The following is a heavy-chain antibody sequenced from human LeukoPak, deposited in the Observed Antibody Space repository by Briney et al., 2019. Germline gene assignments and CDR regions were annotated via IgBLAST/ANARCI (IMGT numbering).Heavy chain of an antibody. CDR2: ISGSGGST. D-gene: IGHD3-22*01. V-gene: IGHV3-23*01. Sequence: GGSLRLSCAASGFTFSSYAMSWVRQAPGKGLEWASAISGSGGSTYYADSVKGRFTISRDNSKNTLYLQMNSLRAEDTAVYYCARDHYDSYQMVYWGQGTLVTVSS. CDR1: GFTFSSYA. J-gene: IGHJ4*02. CDR3: ARDHYDSYQMVY.